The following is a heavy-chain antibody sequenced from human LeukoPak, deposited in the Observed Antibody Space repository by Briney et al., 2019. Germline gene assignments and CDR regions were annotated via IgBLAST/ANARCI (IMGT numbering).Heavy chain of an antibody. D-gene: IGHD7-27*01. CDR2: ITNNGGRT. CDR3: VKSPGDNVPY. Sequence: GGSLRLSCTASGFTFSSYAMHWVRQAPGKGLQYISGITNNGGRTYYADSVKGRFTISRDNSKYTLYLQMSSLRAEDTAVYYCVKSPGDNVPYWGQGTLVTVSS. J-gene: IGHJ4*02. CDR1: GFTFSSYA. V-gene: IGHV3-64D*09.